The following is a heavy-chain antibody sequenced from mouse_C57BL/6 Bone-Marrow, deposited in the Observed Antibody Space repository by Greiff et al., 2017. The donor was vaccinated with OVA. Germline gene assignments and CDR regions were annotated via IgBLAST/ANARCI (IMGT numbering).Heavy chain of an antibody. V-gene: IGHV14-2*01. CDR2: IDPEDGET. CDR3: ATGKPYAMDY. Sequence: EVQLQQSGAELVKPGASVTLSCTASGFNITDYYMHWVKQRTEQGLEWIGRIDPEDGETKYAPKFQGKATITADTSSNTAYLQLSSLTSEDTAVYYCATGKPYAMDYWGQGTSVTVSS. J-gene: IGHJ4*01. CDR1: GFNITDYY. D-gene: IGHD2-1*01.